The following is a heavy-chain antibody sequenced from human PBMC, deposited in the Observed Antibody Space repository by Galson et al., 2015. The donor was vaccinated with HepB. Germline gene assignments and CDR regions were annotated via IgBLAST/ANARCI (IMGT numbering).Heavy chain of an antibody. Sequence: SVKVSCKASGYTFTSYGISWVRQAPGQGLEWMGWISAYNGNTNYAQKLQGRVTMTTDTSTSTAYMELRSLRSDDTAVYYCARDVYDYGDYPRNYYGMDVWGQGTTVTVSS. V-gene: IGHV1-18*04. CDR2: ISAYNGNT. J-gene: IGHJ6*02. D-gene: IGHD4-17*01. CDR1: GYTFTSYG. CDR3: ARDVYDYGDYPRNYYGMDV.